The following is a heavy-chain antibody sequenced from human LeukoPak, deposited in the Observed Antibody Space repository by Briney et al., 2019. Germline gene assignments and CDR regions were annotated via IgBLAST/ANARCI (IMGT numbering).Heavy chain of an antibody. CDR1: GFILSHYG. Sequence: GRSLRLSCAASGFILSHYGMHWVRQAPGKGLEWVAVIWSDGSNRFYAGSVKGRFTISRDNSQNTLFLQMNSLRAEDTAMYYCARDAQRGFDYSNSLKYWGHGTLVTVSS. V-gene: IGHV3-33*01. CDR2: IWSDGSNR. J-gene: IGHJ4*01. D-gene: IGHD4-11*01. CDR3: ARDAQRGFDYSNSLKY.